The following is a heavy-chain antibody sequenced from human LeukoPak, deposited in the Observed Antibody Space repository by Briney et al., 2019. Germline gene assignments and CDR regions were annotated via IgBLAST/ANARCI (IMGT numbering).Heavy chain of an antibody. CDR2: INHSGST. Sequence: KPSETLSLTCAVYGGSFSGYYWSWIRQPPGKGLEWIGEINHSGSTNYNPSLNSRVTISVDTSKNQFSLKLSSVTAADTAVYYCARDGDYLGQGTLVTVSS. J-gene: IGHJ4*02. CDR3: ARDGDY. CDR1: GGSFSGYY. V-gene: IGHV4-34*01.